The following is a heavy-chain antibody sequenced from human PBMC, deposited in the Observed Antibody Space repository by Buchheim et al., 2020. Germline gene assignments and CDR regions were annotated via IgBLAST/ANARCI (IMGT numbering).Heavy chain of an antibody. Sequence: EVQLLESGGGLVQPGGSLRLSCAASGFTFSSYAMSWVRQAPGKGLEWVSAISGSGGSTYYADSVKGRFTISRDNSKYTLYLQMNSLRAEDTAVYYCAKSNSGYDWDYYYYGMDVWGQGTT. CDR2: ISGSGGST. V-gene: IGHV3-23*01. J-gene: IGHJ6*02. D-gene: IGHD5-12*01. CDR3: AKSNSGYDWDYYYYGMDV. CDR1: GFTFSSYA.